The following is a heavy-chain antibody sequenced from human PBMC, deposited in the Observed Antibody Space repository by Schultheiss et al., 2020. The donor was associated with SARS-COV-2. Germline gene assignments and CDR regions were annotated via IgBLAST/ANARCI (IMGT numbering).Heavy chain of an antibody. J-gene: IGHJ5*02. CDR3: AGIAIRLSWFDP. D-gene: IGHD2-21*01. V-gene: IGHV3-33*01. CDR2: IWYDGSNK. CDR1: GFTFSSYG. Sequence: GGSLRLSCAASGFTFSSYGMHWVRQAPGKGLEWVAVIWYDGSNKYYADSVKGRFTISRDNSKNTLYLQMNSLRAEDTAVYYCAGIAIRLSWFDPWGQGTLVTVSS.